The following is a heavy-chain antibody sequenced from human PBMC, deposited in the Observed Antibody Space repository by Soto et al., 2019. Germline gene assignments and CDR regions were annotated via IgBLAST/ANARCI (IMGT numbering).Heavy chain of an antibody. D-gene: IGHD3-9*01. V-gene: IGHV4-31*03. Sequence: PSETLSLTCTVSGGSISSGGYYWSWIRQHPGKGLEWVGYIYYSGSTYYNPSLKSRVTISVDTSKNQFSLKLSSVTAADTAVYYCARVGSLSDILTGYYLFDYWGQGTLVTVSS. CDR3: ARVGSLSDILTGYYLFDY. CDR2: IYYSGST. CDR1: GGSISSGGYY. J-gene: IGHJ4*02.